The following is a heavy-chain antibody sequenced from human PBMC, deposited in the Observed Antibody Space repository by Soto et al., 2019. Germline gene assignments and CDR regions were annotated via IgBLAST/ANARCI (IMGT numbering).Heavy chain of an antibody. CDR1: GGSISSYY. CDR2: IYYSGIT. V-gene: IGHV4-59*08. Sequence: SETLSLTCTVSGGSISSYYWSWIRQPPGKGLEWIGYIYYSGITNYNPSLKSRVTISVDTSKNQFSLKLSSVTAADTAVYYCARHVGGSYFFDYWGQGTLVTVSS. J-gene: IGHJ4*02. D-gene: IGHD3-3*01. CDR3: ARHVGGSYFFDY.